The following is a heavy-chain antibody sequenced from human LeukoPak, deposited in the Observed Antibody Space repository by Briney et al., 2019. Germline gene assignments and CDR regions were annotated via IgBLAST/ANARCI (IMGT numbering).Heavy chain of an antibody. V-gene: IGHV4-4*07. CDR2: IFISGST. Sequence: PSETLSLTCSVSGAFISNYDWSWIRQPAGKGLEWIGRIFISGSTNYNPSLKSRVIMSVDTSKNQFSLKLGSVTAADTAVYYCASVDTVGTIWYWGQGTLVTVSS. CDR3: ASVDTVGTIWY. D-gene: IGHD5-12*01. CDR1: GAFISNYD. J-gene: IGHJ4*02.